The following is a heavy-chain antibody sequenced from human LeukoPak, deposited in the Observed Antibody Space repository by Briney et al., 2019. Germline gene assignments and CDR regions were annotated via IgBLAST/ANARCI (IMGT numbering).Heavy chain of an antibody. J-gene: IGHJ3*02. Sequence: SETLSLTCTVSGGSISSGGYYWSWIRQPPGKGLEWIGYIYYSGSTNYNPSLKSRVTISVDTSKNQFSLKLSSVTAADTAVYYCARDPGYYGSGSPDAFDIWGQGTMVTVSS. V-gene: IGHV4-61*08. CDR2: IYYSGST. CDR3: ARDPGYYGSGSPDAFDI. D-gene: IGHD3-10*01. CDR1: GGSISSGGYY.